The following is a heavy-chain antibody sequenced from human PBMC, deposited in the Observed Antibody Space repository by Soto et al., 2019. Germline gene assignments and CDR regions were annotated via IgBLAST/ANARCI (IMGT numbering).Heavy chain of an antibody. V-gene: IGHV3-23*01. D-gene: IGHD6-13*01. CDR2: ISGSGGST. Sequence: EVQLLESGGGLVQPGGSLRLSCAASGFTFSSYAMSWVRQAPGKGLAWVSAISGSGGSTYYADSVKGRFTISRDNSKNTLYLQMNSLRAEDTAVYYCATRVYSSSWPFDYWGQGTLVTVSS. J-gene: IGHJ4*02. CDR3: ATRVYSSSWPFDY. CDR1: GFTFSSYA.